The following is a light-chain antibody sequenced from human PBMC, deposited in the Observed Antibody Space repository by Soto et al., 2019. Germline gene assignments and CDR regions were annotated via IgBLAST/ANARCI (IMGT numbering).Light chain of an antibody. CDR3: TSYLYSSGNFV. J-gene: IGLJ1*01. CDR1: SSDFTTYHY. Sequence: QSALTQPASVSGSPGQSITISCTGSSSDFTTYHYVSWYRQHPGKAPKLMIYEVSHRPSGVSNRFSGSKSGNTASLTITGLQAEDEADYCCTSYLYSSGNFVFGTGTKLTVL. V-gene: IGLV2-14*01. CDR2: EVS.